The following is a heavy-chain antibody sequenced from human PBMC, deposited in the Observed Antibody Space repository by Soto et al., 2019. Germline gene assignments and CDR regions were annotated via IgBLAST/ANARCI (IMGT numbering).Heavy chain of an antibody. CDR2: IYYSGST. Sequence: QLQLQESGPGLVKPSETLSLTCTVSGGSISSSSYYWGWIRQPPGKGLEWIGSIYYSGSTYYNPSLKSRVTISVDTSKNQFSLKLSSVTAADTAVYYCARCPKKTRPIFGYGDYGPTNWFDPWGQGTLVTVSS. CDR3: ARCPKKTRPIFGYGDYGPTNWFDP. CDR1: GGSISSSSYY. V-gene: IGHV4-39*01. D-gene: IGHD4-17*01. J-gene: IGHJ5*02.